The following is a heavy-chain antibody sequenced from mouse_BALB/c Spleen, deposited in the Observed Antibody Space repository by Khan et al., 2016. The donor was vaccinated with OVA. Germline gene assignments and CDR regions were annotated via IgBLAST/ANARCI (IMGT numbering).Heavy chain of an antibody. CDR1: GYTFTDYY. CDR3: ARRNYFGYTFAY. Sequence: QVQLQQSGAELARPGASVKLSCKASGYTFTDYYINWVKQRTGQGLEWIGEIYPGSGNTYYTEKFKDKATLTADKSSTTAYMQLSSLTSEDSAVYFCARRNYFGYTFAYWGQGTLVTVSA. D-gene: IGHD1-2*01. J-gene: IGHJ3*01. CDR2: IYPGSGNT. V-gene: IGHV1-77*01.